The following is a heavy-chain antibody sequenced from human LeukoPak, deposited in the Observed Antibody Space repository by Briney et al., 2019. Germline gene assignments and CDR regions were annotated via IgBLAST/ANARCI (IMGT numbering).Heavy chain of an antibody. Sequence: GGSLRLSCAASGFTFSSYSMNWVRQAPGKGLEWVSSISSSSSYIYYADSVKGRFTISRDNAKNSPYLQMNSLRAEDTAVYYCARGTYYYDSSGYYPFDYWGQGTLVTVSS. CDR1: GFTFSSYS. D-gene: IGHD3-22*01. CDR2: ISSSSSYI. V-gene: IGHV3-21*01. CDR3: ARGTYYYDSSGYYPFDY. J-gene: IGHJ4*02.